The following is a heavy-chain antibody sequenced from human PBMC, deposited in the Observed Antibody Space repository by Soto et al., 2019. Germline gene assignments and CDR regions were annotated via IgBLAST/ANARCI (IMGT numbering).Heavy chain of an antibody. CDR3: ANPASWGGSESFDN. V-gene: IGHV1-69*01. Sequence: QVQLVQSGAEVKKPGSSVSVSCKASGGTFSSYAFSWVRQAPGQGLEWMGGIMPLFGPANYAQKFQGIVRITAGESTSTAYMELNSLRSEDTAVYYCANPASWGGSESFDNWGQGTLVTVAS. J-gene: IGHJ4*02. CDR1: GGTFSSYA. D-gene: IGHD3-10*01. CDR2: IMPLFGPA.